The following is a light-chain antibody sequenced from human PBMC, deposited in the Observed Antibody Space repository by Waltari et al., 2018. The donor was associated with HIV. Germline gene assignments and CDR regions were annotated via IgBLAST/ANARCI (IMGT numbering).Light chain of an antibody. V-gene: IGKV1-33*01. Sequence: DIQMTQSPSSLSASVGDRVTITCQASQDISNCLNWYQQKPGKAPNHLIYDASSLQTGVPSRFSGSGSGTDFTFTITSLQPEDFATYYCQQYDSLPITFGQGTRLDIK. J-gene: IGKJ5*01. CDR3: QQYDSLPIT. CDR2: DAS. CDR1: QDISNC.